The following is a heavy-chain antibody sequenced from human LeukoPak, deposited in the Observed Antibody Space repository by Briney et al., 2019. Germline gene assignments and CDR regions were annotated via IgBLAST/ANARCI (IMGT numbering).Heavy chain of an antibody. CDR1: GGSISTYY. J-gene: IGHJ4*02. CDR2: IYYTGST. V-gene: IGHV4-59*08. Sequence: NPSETLSLTCTVSGGSISTYYWYWIRQAPGKGLEWIGSIYYTGSTSYSPSLKSRVTISVDTSKNQFFLKLNSVTAADTAVYFCARYVTTLDYWGQGILVTVSS. CDR3: ARYVTTLDY. D-gene: IGHD4-17*01.